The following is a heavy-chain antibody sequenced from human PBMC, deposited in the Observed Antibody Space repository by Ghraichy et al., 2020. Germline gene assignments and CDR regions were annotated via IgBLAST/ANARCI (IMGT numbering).Heavy chain of an antibody. V-gene: IGHV4-39*01. Sequence: SETLSLTCSVSGDSIAGSRYFWGWIRQSPGEGLEWIGSMYYTGKTYYNPSLKSRQTMSLDTSSNQFSLRVTSVTAADTAIYYCARLGYCSGGSCYGGTFHHWGQGILVIVSS. CDR3: ARLGYCSGGSCYGGTFHH. J-gene: IGHJ4*02. D-gene: IGHD2-15*01. CDR2: MYYTGKT. CDR1: GDSIAGSRYF.